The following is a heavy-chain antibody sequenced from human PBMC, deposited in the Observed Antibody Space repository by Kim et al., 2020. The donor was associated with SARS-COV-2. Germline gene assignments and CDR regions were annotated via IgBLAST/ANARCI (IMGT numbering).Heavy chain of an antibody. Sequence: SQTLSLTCTVSGGSISSYYWSWIRQPPGKGLEWIGYIYYSGSTNYNPSLKSRVTISIDTSKNQFSLKLSSVTAADTAVYYCASGRYSSLFDPWGQGTLVTVSS. CDR2: IYYSGST. CDR1: GGSISSYY. J-gene: IGHJ5*02. V-gene: IGHV4-59*08. D-gene: IGHD6-19*01. CDR3: ASGRYSSLFDP.